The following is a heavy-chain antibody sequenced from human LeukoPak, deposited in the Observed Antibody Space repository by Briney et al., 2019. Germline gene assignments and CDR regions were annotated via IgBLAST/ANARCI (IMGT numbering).Heavy chain of an antibody. CDR1: GFTFSSYG. V-gene: IGHV3-30*18. Sequence: GGSLRLSCAASGFTFSSYGMHWVRQAPGKGLEWVAVISYDGSNKYYADSVKGRFTISRDNSKNTLYLQMNSLRAEDTAVYYCAKVGSFDSSGYYHTAWGQGTLVTVSS. CDR3: AKVGSFDSSGYYHTA. J-gene: IGHJ5*02. D-gene: IGHD3-22*01. CDR2: ISYDGSNK.